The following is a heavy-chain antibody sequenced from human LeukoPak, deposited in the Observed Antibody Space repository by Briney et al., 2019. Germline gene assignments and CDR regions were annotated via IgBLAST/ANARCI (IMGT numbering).Heavy chain of an antibody. CDR1: GGSFSGYY. D-gene: IGHD3-10*01. CDR3: ARWRFGDDLFDY. J-gene: IGHJ4*02. CDR2: INHSGST. V-gene: IGHV4-34*01. Sequence: SETLSLTCAVYGGSFSGYYWSWIRQPPGKGLEWIWEINHSGSTNYNPSLKSRVTISVDTSKNQFSLKLSSVTAADTAVYYCARWRFGDDLFDYWGQGTLVTASS.